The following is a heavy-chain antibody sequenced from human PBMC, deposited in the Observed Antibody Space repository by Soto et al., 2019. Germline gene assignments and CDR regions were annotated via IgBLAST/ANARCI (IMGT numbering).Heavy chain of an antibody. D-gene: IGHD3-10*01. V-gene: IGHV1-18*01. J-gene: IGHJ4*02. Sequence: VASVKVSCKASGYTFTSYGISWVRQAPGQGLEWMGWISAYNGNTNYAQKLQGRVTMTTDTSTSTAYMELRSLRSDDTAVYYCARDAMVRGVITPYYFGYWGQGTLVTVSS. CDR1: GYTFTSYG. CDR2: ISAYNGNT. CDR3: ARDAMVRGVITPYYFGY.